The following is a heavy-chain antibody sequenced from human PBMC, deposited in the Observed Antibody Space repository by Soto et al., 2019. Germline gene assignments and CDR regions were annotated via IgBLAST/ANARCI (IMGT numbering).Heavy chain of an antibody. D-gene: IGHD2-2*01. Sequence: QVQLVESGGGVVQPGRSLRLSCAASGFTFSSYGMHWVRQAPGKGLEWVAVIWYDGSNKYYADSVKGRFTISRDNSKNTLYLQMNSLRAEDTAVYYCARDASSTSCRRCGGMDVWGQGTTVTVS. CDR3: ARDASSTSCRRCGGMDV. J-gene: IGHJ6*02. V-gene: IGHV3-33*01. CDR2: IWYDGSNK. CDR1: GFTFSSYG.